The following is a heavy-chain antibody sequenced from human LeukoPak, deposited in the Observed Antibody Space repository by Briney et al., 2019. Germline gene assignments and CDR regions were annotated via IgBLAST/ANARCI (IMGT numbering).Heavy chain of an antibody. CDR3: ARPLRSCSGGSCYSGAFDI. V-gene: IGHV4-59*08. Sequence: SETLSLTCTVSGGSISSYYWSWIRQPPGKGLEWIGYIYYSGSTNYNPPLKSRVTISVDTSKNQFSLKLSSVTAADTAVYYCARPLRSCSGGSCYSGAFDIWGQGTMVTVSS. J-gene: IGHJ3*02. CDR1: GGSISSYY. D-gene: IGHD2-15*01. CDR2: IYYSGST.